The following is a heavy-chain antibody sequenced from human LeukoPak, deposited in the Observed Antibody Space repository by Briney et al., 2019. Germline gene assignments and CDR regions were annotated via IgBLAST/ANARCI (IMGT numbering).Heavy chain of an antibody. D-gene: IGHD3-9*01. CDR1: GGSISSHY. Sequence: SETLSLTCTVSGGSISSHYWSWIRQPPGKGLEWIGCIYYSGSTNYNPSLKSRVTISVDTSKNQFSLKLSSVTAADTAVYYCAREIADIPLGYYYMDVWGKGTTVTVSS. CDR2: IYYSGST. V-gene: IGHV4-59*11. J-gene: IGHJ6*03. CDR3: AREIADIPLGYYYMDV.